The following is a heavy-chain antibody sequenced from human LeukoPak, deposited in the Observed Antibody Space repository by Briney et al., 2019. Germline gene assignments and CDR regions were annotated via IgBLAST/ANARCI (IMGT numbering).Heavy chain of an antibody. V-gene: IGHV6-1*01. Sequence: SQTLSLTCAISGDSVSSNSAAWNWIRQSPSRGLEWLERTYYRSKWYNGYAVSVKSRITINPDTSKNQFSLQLNSVTPEDTAVYYCARGVGTGIRGLITWGQGTLVIVSS. CDR2: TYYRSKWYN. J-gene: IGHJ4*02. CDR1: GDSVSSNSAA. D-gene: IGHD5-24*01. CDR3: ARGVGTGIRGLIT.